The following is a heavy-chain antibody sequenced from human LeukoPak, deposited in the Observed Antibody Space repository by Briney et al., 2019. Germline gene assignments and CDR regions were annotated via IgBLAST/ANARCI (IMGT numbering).Heavy chain of an antibody. J-gene: IGHJ4*02. V-gene: IGHV3-23*01. Sequence: SGGPLRLSCATSGYIFSTFGMSWVRQAPGKGLEWVSSISGSGDSTYYADSVKGRFAISRDNSKSTLYLQLSSLRAEDTAVYYCAKARGTDYGDYVIFDYWGQGTLVTVSS. CDR2: ISGSGDST. CDR1: GYIFSTFG. CDR3: AKARGTDYGDYVIFDY. D-gene: IGHD4-17*01.